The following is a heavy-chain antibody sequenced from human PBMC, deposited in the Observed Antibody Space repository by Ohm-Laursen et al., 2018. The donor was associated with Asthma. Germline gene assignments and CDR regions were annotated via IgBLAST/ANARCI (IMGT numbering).Heavy chain of an antibody. Sequence: GTLSLTCAVDGGSFSAFYWNWIRQPPGKGLEWIGEFSHSGGTKYNPSLKSRVAISVDTSKNQFSLKLSSVTAADTAVYYCARAHTWTYSSSYFDYWGQGTLVTVSS. CDR3: ARAHTWTYSSSYFDY. CDR1: GGSFSAFY. J-gene: IGHJ4*02. D-gene: IGHD6-13*01. CDR2: FSHSGGT. V-gene: IGHV4-34*01.